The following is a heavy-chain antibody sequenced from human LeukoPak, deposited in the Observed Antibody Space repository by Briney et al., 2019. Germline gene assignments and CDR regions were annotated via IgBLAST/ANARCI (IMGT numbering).Heavy chain of an antibody. CDR2: IYTSGST. J-gene: IGHJ6*02. D-gene: IGHD3-3*01. V-gene: IGHV4-4*07. CDR3: ARGRYYDFWSGPYYYGMDV. Sequence: SETLSLTCTVSGGSISSYYWSWIRQPAGKGLEWIGRIYTSGSTNYNPSLKSRVTISVDTSKNQFSLKLSSVTAADTAVYYCARGRYYDFWSGPYYYGMDVWGQGTTVTVSS. CDR1: GGSISSYY.